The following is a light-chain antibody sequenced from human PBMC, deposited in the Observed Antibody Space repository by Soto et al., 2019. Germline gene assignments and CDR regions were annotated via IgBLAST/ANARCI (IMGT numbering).Light chain of an antibody. CDR1: SSNIGSNT. CDR2: SHN. Sequence: QSVLTQPPSASGTPGQRVTISCAGSSSNIGSNTVTWYQQLPGTAPKLLIYSHNQRPSGVPDRFSGSKSGTSASLAISGLQSEDEADYYCAAWDDSLSGHVVFGGGTKLTVL. CDR3: AAWDDSLSGHVV. V-gene: IGLV1-44*01. J-gene: IGLJ2*01.